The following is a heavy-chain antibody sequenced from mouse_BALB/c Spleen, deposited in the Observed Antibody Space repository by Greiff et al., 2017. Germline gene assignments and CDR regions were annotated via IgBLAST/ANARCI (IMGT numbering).Heavy chain of an antibody. Sequence: EVKVVESGGGLVQPGGSLKLSCAASGFTFSSYGMSWVRQTPDKRLELVATINSNGGSTYYPDSVKGRFTISRDNAKNTLYLQMSSLKSEDTAMYYCARDPRWDYAMDYWGQGTSVTVSS. CDR1: GFTFSSYG. CDR2: INSNGGST. J-gene: IGHJ4*01. D-gene: IGHD1-1*01. CDR3: ARDPRWDYAMDY. V-gene: IGHV5-6-3*01.